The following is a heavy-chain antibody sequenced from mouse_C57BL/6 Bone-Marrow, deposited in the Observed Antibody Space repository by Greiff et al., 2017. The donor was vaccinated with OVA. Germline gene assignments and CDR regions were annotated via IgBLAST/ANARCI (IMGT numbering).Heavy chain of an antibody. Sequence: EVHLVESGGGLVQPGGSMKLSCAASGFTFSDAWMDWVRQSPEKGLEWVAEIRNKANTHATYYAESVKGRFTISRDDSKSSVYLQMNSLRAEDTGIYYCTSFTTVVARDYWGQGTTLTVSS. CDR3: TSFTTVVARDY. CDR1: GFTFSDAW. D-gene: IGHD1-1*01. V-gene: IGHV6-6*01. J-gene: IGHJ2*01. CDR2: IRNKANTHAT.